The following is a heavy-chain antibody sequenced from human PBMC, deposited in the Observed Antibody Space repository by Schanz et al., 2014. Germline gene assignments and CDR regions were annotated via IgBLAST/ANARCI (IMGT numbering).Heavy chain of an antibody. CDR2: ISGSGGST. D-gene: IGHD2-15*01. CDR3: AKVREWWPYYFDY. CDR1: GFTFRGHA. J-gene: IGHJ4*02. Sequence: VQLVESGGGVVQPGTSLRLSCAASGFTFRGHAMHWVRQAPGKGLEWVSAISGSGGSTFYAESVRGRFFISRDNSDNTLFLQMNSLRAEDTAVYYCAKVREWWPYYFDYWGQGTLVTVSS. V-gene: IGHV3-23*04.